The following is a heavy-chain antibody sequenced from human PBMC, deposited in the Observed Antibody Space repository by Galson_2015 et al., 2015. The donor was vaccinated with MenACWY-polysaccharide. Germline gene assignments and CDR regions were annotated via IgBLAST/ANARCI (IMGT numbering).Heavy chain of an antibody. D-gene: IGHD3-22*01. V-gene: IGHV3-7*01. CDR2: IKQDGSEK. CDR3: ARYSPLLYDSSGYYYGFDY. J-gene: IGHJ4*02. CDR1: GFTFSSYW. Sequence: SLRLACAASGFTFSSYWMSWVRQAPGKGLEWVANIKQDGSEKYYVDSVKGRFTISRDNAKNSLYLQMNSLRAEDTAVYYCARYSPLLYDSSGYYYGFDYWGQGTLVTVSS.